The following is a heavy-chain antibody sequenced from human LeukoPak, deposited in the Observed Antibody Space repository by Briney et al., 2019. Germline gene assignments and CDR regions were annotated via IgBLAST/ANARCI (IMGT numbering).Heavy chain of an antibody. Sequence: ASVKVSCKVSGYTLTELSMHWVRRAPGKRLEWMGGFDPEDGETIYAQKFQGRVTMTEDTSTDTAYMELSSLRSEDTAVYYCATYIYSGTERPEAFDIWGQGTMVTVSS. D-gene: IGHD1-26*01. CDR2: FDPEDGET. V-gene: IGHV1-24*01. J-gene: IGHJ3*02. CDR1: GYTLTELS. CDR3: ATYIYSGTERPEAFDI.